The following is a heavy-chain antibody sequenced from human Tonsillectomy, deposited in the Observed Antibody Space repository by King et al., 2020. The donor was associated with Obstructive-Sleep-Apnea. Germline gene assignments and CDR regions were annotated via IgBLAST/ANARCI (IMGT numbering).Heavy chain of an antibody. J-gene: IGHJ4*02. CDR3: ARVAVSGSYYDSYYFDY. V-gene: IGHV3-30-3*01. D-gene: IGHD3-10*01. CDR2: ISYGGSNK. CDR1: GFSFRTYA. Sequence: QVQLVESGGDVVQPGRTLRLSCVASGFSFRTYAMHWVRQAPGKGLEWVAAISYGGSNKYYADSVKGRFTISRDNSKNTLYLHMSSLRAEDTAVYYCARVAVSGSYYDSYYFDYWGQGTLVSVSS.